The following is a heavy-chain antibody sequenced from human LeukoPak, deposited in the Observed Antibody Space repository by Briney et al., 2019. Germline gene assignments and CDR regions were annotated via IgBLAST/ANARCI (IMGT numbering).Heavy chain of an antibody. CDR2: IGGST. Sequence: GGSLRLSCATTGFTFSSYAMTWVRQAPGKGLEWVSAIGGSTYYADSVKGRFTISRDNSENTLYLQMNSLRAEDTAVYYCAKQYSGGWYYFDYWGQGTLVTVSS. CDR1: GFTFSSYA. J-gene: IGHJ4*02. CDR3: AKQYSGGWYYFDY. D-gene: IGHD6-19*01. V-gene: IGHV3-23*01.